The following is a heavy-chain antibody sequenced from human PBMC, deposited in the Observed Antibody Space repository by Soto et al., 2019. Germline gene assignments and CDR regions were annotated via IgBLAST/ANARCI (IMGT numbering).Heavy chain of an antibody. V-gene: IGHV3-9*01. CDR2: ISWNSGSI. CDR3: ATGADNWFTYLDY. J-gene: IGHJ4*02. D-gene: IGHD1-1*01. Sequence: EVQLVESGGGLVQPGRSLRLSCAASGFTFDDYAMHWVRQAPGKGLEWVSGISWNSGSIDYADSVKGRFTISRDNAKNAQLLQKNSLRAADKTLYYCATGADNWFTYLDYWGQGTLVTVSS. CDR1: GFTFDDYA.